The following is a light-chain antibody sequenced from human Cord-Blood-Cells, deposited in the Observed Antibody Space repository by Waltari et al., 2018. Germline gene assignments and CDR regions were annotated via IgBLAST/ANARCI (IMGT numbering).Light chain of an antibody. CDR3: QSADSSGTYVV. J-gene: IGLJ2*01. CDR2: KDS. V-gene: IGLV3-25*03. CDR1: ALPTQL. Sequence: SYELPQPPSVSVSPGPTARITCSGDALPTQLAYWYQQKPGQAPVLVIYKDSERPSGIPERFSGSSSGTTVTLTISGFQTEDEADYYCQSADSSGTYVVFGGGTKLTVL.